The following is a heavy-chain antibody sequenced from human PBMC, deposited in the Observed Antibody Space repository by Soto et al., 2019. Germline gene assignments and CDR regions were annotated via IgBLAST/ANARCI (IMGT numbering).Heavy chain of an antibody. J-gene: IGHJ4*01. CDR2: ISGIGGGGST. Sequence: LRLSCAASGFTFSSHLMHWVRQAPGQGLEWVSGISGIGGGGSTFYTDSVKGRFTISRDNSKNTLYLQMSSLRVEDTAIYYCAQTWGSYREVFDYWGHGTLLTVSS. CDR1: GFTFSSHL. D-gene: IGHD3-16*02. CDR3: AQTWGSYREVFDY. V-gene: IGHV3-23*01.